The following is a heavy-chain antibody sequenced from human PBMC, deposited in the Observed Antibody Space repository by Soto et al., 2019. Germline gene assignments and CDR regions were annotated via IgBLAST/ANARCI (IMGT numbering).Heavy chain of an antibody. CDR3: AKRRGAGGHFDY. V-gene: IGHV3-23*01. Sequence: SLRLSCAASGFTFSTYAMGWVRQAPGKGLEWVSVVSSGGGTHYADSVKGRFTVSRDNSKNTLPLQMNSLRADDTAVYYCAKRRGAGGHFDYWGQGALVTVSS. CDR2: VSSGGGT. CDR1: GFTFSTYA. J-gene: IGHJ4*02. D-gene: IGHD2-15*01.